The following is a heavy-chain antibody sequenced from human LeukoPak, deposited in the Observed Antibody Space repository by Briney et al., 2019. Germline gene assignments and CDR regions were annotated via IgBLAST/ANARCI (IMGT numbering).Heavy chain of an antibody. D-gene: IGHD3-3*01. V-gene: IGHV3-7*01. CDR3: AVLRFLEWLTYYFDY. CDR1: GFTFSSYA. CDR2: IKQDGSEK. J-gene: IGHJ4*02. Sequence: GGSLRLSCAASGFTFSSYAMSWVRQAPGKGLEWVANIKQDGSEKYYVDSVKGRFTISRDNAKNSLYLQMNSLRAEDTAVYYCAVLRFLEWLTYYFDYWGQGTLVTVSS.